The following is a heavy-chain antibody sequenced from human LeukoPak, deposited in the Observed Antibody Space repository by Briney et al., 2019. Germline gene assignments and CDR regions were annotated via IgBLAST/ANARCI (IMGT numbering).Heavy chain of an antibody. CDR3: ARGDDFWSGPASYLYFDY. V-gene: IGHV1-3*01. CDR2: INAGNGNT. J-gene: IGHJ4*02. CDR1: GYTFTSYA. D-gene: IGHD3-3*01. Sequence: ASVKVSCKASGYTFTSYAMHWVRQAPGQRLEWMGWINAGNGNTKYSQKFQGRVTITRDTSASTVYMELSSLRSEDTAVYYCARGDDFWSGPASYLYFDYWGQGTLVTVSS.